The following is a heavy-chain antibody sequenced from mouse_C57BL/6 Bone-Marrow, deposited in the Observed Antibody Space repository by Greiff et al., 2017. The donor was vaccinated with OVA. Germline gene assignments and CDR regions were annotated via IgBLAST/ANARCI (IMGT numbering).Heavy chain of an antibody. D-gene: IGHD4-1*01. J-gene: IGHJ3*01. CDR3: ARMWGTGWFAY. CDR1: GYTFTSYG. Sequence: VQVVESGAELARPGASVKLSCKASGYTFTSYGISWVKQRTGQGLEWIGEIYPRSGNTYYNEKFKGKATLTADKSSSTAYMELRSLTSEDSAVYFCARMWGTGWFAYWGQGTLVTVSA. V-gene: IGHV1-81*01. CDR2: IYPRSGNT.